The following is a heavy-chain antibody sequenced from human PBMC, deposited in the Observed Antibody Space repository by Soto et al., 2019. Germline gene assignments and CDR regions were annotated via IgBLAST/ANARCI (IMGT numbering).Heavy chain of an antibody. Sequence: GGSLRLSCAASGFTFSTYVMNWVRQAPGKGLEWVSGVSNNGASTYYADSVQGRFSISRDNSKNTLYLQMNSRRAEDTAIYFCARAPRGLSYYGSGSHYPNFDYWAREPWSPSPQ. D-gene: IGHD3-10*01. CDR2: VSNNGAST. V-gene: IGHV3-23*01. CDR1: GFTFSTYV. CDR3: ARAPRGLSYYGSGSHYPNFDY. J-gene: IGHJ4*02.